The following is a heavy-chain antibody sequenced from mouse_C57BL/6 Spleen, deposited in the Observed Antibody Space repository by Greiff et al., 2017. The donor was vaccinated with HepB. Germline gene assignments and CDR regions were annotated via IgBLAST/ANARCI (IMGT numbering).Heavy chain of an antibody. CDR3: ARQRELGYYFDY. CDR1: GFTFSSYT. CDR2: ISGGGGNT. D-gene: IGHD4-1*01. V-gene: IGHV5-9*01. J-gene: IGHJ2*01. Sequence: DVKLLESGGGLVKPGGSLKLSCAASGFTFSSYTMSWVRQTPEKRLEWVATISGGGGNTYYPDSVKGRFTISRDNAKNTLYLQMSSLRSEDTALYYCARQRELGYYFDYWGQGTTLTVSS.